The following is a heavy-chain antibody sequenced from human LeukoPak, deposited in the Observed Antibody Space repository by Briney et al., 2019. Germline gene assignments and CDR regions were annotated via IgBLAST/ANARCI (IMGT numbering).Heavy chain of an antibody. Sequence: PGGSLRLSCAASGFTFSSYAMSWVRQAPGKGLEWIGYVYNSENTYYNPSLKSRVTISVDTSKNHFSLKVTSVTAADTAVYYCARDHVAAAGNWFDPWGQGTLVTVSS. D-gene: IGHD6-13*01. J-gene: IGHJ5*02. CDR3: ARDHVAAAGNWFDP. CDR1: GFTFSSYA. CDR2: VYNSENT. V-gene: IGHV4-59*01.